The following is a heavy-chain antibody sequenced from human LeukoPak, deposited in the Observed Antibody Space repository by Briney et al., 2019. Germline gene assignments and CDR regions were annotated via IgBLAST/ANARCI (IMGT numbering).Heavy chain of an antibody. Sequence: SETLSLTCTVSGRPISSYYWSWIRQPAGKGLEWIGRIYTSWSTNYNPSLKSRVTISVDKSKNQFSLKLSSVTAADTAVYYCARDWFSEYQLPHKLRYYYYYMDVWGKGTTVTVSS. CDR2: IYTSWST. J-gene: IGHJ6*03. V-gene: IGHV4-4*07. D-gene: IGHD2-2*01. CDR1: GRPISSYY. CDR3: ARDWFSEYQLPHKLRYYYYYMDV.